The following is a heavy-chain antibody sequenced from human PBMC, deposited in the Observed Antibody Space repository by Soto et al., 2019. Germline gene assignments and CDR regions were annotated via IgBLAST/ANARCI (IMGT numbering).Heavy chain of an antibody. J-gene: IGHJ6*02. CDR1: GGSISSYY. D-gene: IGHD3-10*01. CDR2: IYYSGST. V-gene: IGHV4-59*08. Sequence: SETLSLTCTVSGGSISSYYWSWIRQPPGKGLEWIGYIYYSGSTNYNPSLKSRVTISVDTSKNQFSLKLSSVTAADTAVYYCARHAMVREKYYYYGMDVWGQGTKVTVSS. CDR3: ARHAMVREKYYYYGMDV.